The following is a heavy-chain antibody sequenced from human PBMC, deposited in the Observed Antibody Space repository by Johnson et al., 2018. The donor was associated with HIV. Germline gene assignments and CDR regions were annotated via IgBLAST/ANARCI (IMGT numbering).Heavy chain of an antibody. D-gene: IGHD6-19*01. Sequence: MQLVESGGGLVTPGGSLRLSCAASGFTFTDYYMSWIRQAPGKGLEWVSYISSSGSTIFYADSVNGRFTISRDNAKNSLYLQMNSLRAEDTAVYYCARIPGSGWEHDAFDIWGQGTMVTVSS. CDR3: ARIPGSGWEHDAFDI. J-gene: IGHJ3*02. CDR1: GFTFTDYY. V-gene: IGHV3-11*04. CDR2: ISSSGSTI.